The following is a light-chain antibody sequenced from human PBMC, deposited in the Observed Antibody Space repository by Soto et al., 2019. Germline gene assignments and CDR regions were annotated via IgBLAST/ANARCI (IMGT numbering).Light chain of an antibody. CDR1: SSDVGGYNY. CDR2: EVS. Sequence: QSVLTQPPSASGSPGQSVTISCTGTSSDVGGYNYVSWYQQHPGKAPKLMIYEVSKRPSGFPDRFSGSKSGNTASLTVSGLQAEDEADYYCSSYAGSNNLGVVFGGGTKLTVL. J-gene: IGLJ2*01. V-gene: IGLV2-8*01. CDR3: SSYAGSNNLGVV.